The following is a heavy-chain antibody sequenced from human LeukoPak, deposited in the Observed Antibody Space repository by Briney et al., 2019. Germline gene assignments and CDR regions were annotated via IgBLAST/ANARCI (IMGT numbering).Heavy chain of an antibody. CDR2: IYTSGST. V-gene: IGHV4-4*07. D-gene: IGHD6-13*01. CDR3: ARVASSWYGANSNWFDP. J-gene: IGHJ5*02. Sequence: SETLSLTCTGSGGSISSYYWSWIRQPAGKGLEWIGRIYTSGSTNYNPSLKSRVTMSVDTSKNQLSLKLSSVTAADTAVYYCARVASSWYGANSNWFDPWGQGTLVTASS. CDR1: GGSISSYY.